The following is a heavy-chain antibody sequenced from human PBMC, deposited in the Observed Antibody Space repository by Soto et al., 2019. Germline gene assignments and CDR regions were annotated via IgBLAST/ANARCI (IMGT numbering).Heavy chain of an antibody. CDR1: GYIFSKYW. J-gene: IGHJ4*02. CDR2: MYPGDSDT. Sequence: GESLKISWKSSGYIFSKYWIGWVRQIRGKGLEWVGIMYPGDSDTRYSPSFQGQVTISADKSMNTAYLQWRSLKAWDTGIYYCVVYTSSSGRHFDYWGQGTLVTVSS. D-gene: IGHD6-6*01. V-gene: IGHV5-51*01. CDR3: VVYTSSSGRHFDY.